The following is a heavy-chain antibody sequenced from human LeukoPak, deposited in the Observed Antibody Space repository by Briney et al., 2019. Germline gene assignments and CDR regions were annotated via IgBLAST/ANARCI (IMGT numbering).Heavy chain of an antibody. CDR2: IKQDGSEK. CDR1: GFTFTFYW. V-gene: IGHV3-7*05. J-gene: IGHJ4*02. Sequence: GGSLRLSCAASGFTFTFYWVSWVRQAPGKGLEWVANIKQDGSEKYYVDSVKGRFTISRDNAKNSLYLQMNSLRAEDAAIYYCAKRSGSSTYYLDYWGQGTLVTVSS. CDR3: AKRSGSSTYYLDY. D-gene: IGHD3-3*01.